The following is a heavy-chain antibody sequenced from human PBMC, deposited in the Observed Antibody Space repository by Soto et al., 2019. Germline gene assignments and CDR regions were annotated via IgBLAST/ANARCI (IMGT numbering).Heavy chain of an antibody. V-gene: IGHV5-10-1*01. D-gene: IGHD1-26*01. CDR3: AREMGPDSGSYLTYYGMDV. J-gene: IGHJ6*02. CDR1: GYSFTSYW. CDR2: IDPSDSYT. Sequence: GESLNMSCRDSGYSFTSYWISWVRQMPGKGEEWMGRIDPSDSYTNYSPSFQGHVTISADKSISTAYLQWSSLKASDTAMYYCAREMGPDSGSYLTYYGMDVWGQGTTVIVSS.